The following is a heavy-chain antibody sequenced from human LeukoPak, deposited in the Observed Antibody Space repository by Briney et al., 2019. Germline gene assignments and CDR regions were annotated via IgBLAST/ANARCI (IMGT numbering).Heavy chain of an antibody. V-gene: IGHV3-23*01. Sequence: GGSLRLSCSASGFTFSIYAMHWVRQAPGKGLEWVSTIRVGGGASNYADSVKGRFTISRDDSGSTLYLLMNSLRVEDTATYYCAKDPNGDYVGAFDFWGQGTLVTVSS. CDR3: AKDPNGDYVGAFDF. CDR1: GFTFSIYA. CDR2: IRVGGGAS. D-gene: IGHD3-16*01. J-gene: IGHJ3*01.